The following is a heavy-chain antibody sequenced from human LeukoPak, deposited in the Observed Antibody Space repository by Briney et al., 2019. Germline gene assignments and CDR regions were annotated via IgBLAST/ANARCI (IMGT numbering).Heavy chain of an antibody. CDR2: IYSSGST. Sequence: SETLSLTCTVSGGSISTYYWSWIRQPPGKGLEWIGYIYSSGSTNYNPSLKSRVTISVDASKNQFSLNLSSVTSADTAVYYCARVRYGMDVWGQGTTVTVSS. CDR1: GGSISTYY. V-gene: IGHV4-59*12. J-gene: IGHJ6*02. CDR3: ARVRYGMDV.